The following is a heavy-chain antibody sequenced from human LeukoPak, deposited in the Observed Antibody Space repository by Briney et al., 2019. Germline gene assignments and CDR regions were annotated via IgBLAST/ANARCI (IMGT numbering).Heavy chain of an antibody. CDR2: INPSGGST. D-gene: IGHD1-26*01. V-gene: IGHV1-46*01. J-gene: IGHJ4*02. CDR1: GYTFTSYY. Sequence: GASVKFSCKASGYTFTSYYMHWVRQAPGQGLEWMGIINPSGGSTSYVQKFQGRVTMTRDTSTSTVYMELSSLRSEDTAVYYCARSWNDVGAKTDYWGQGTLVTVSS. CDR3: ARSWNDVGAKTDY.